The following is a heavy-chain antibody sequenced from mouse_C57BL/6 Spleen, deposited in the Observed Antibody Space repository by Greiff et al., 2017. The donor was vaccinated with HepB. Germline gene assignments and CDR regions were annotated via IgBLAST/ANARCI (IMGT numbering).Heavy chain of an antibody. CDR1: GYSFTDYN. D-gene: IGHD2-5*01. CDR3: SRGGYSNLYYYAMDY. Sequence: VQLQQSGPELVKPGASVKISCKASGYSFTDYNMNWVKQSNGKSLEWIGVINPNYGTTSYNQKFKGKATLTVDQSSSTAYMQLNSLTSVDSSVYYCSRGGYSNLYYYAMDYWGQGTSVTVSS. CDR2: INPNYGTT. V-gene: IGHV1-39*01. J-gene: IGHJ4*01.